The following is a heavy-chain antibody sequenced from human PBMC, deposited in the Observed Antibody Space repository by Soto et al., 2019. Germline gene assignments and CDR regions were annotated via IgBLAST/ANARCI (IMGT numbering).Heavy chain of an antibody. CDR1: GFTFSSYS. CDR2: ISSSSSTI. D-gene: IGHD3-3*01. CDR3: ATYDFWSGYSPFDAFDI. Sequence: GGSLRLSCAASGFTFSSYSMNWVRQAPGKGLEWVSYISSSSSTIYYADSVKGRFTISRDNAKNSLYLQMNSLRAEDTAVYYCATYDFWSGYSPFDAFDIWGQGTMVT. V-gene: IGHV3-48*01. J-gene: IGHJ3*02.